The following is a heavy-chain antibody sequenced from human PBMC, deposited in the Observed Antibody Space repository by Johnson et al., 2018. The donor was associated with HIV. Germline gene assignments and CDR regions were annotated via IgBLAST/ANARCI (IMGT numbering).Heavy chain of an antibody. CDR1: GFSFSSYG. J-gene: IGHJ3*01. CDR2: IRYDGSNK. D-gene: IGHD6-6*01. Sequence: VQVVESGGGVVQPGGSLRLSCVASGFSFSSYGIHWVRQAPGKGLEWVAFIRYDGSNKYYADSVNGRFTISRDNSKNTLYLQIHSLRAEDTAVYYCAKGGKYSSHRDDGFDVWGQGTMVTVSS. CDR3: AKGGKYSSHRDDGFDV. V-gene: IGHV3-30*02.